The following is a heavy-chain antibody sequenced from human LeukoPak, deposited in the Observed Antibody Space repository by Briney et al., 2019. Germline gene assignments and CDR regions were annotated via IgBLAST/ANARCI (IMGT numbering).Heavy chain of an antibody. D-gene: IGHD2-21*02. Sequence: SETLSLTCAVSGGSISSSNWWSWVRQPPGKGLEWIGCIFYNGYTYYNPSLKSRVTISVDTSKNQFSLKLRSVTAADTAVYYCAREGEATGFDPWGQGTLVTVSS. CDR3: AREGEATGFDP. V-gene: IGHV4-4*02. J-gene: IGHJ5*02. CDR2: IFYNGYT. CDR1: GGSISSSNW.